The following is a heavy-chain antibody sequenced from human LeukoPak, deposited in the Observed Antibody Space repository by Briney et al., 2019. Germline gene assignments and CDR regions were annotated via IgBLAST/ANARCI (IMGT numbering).Heavy chain of an antibody. CDR1: GGTFSSYA. CDR3: AKDRGSYSPGFDY. J-gene: IGHJ4*02. D-gene: IGHD1-26*01. Sequence: SVKVSCKASGGTFSSYAISWVRQAPGQGLEWMGRIIPIFGTANYAQKFQGRVTITTDESTSTAYMELSSLRSEDMALYYCAKDRGSYSPGFDYWGQGTLVTVSS. V-gene: IGHV1-69*05. CDR2: IIPIFGTA.